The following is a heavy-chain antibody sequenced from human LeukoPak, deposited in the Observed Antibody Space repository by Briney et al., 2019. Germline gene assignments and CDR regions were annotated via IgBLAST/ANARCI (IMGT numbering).Heavy chain of an antibody. J-gene: IGHJ4*02. D-gene: IGHD3-22*01. CDR2: INPSGGST. CDR3: ARDTADSSGYPY. Sequence: MGIINPSGGSTSYAQKFQGRVTMTRDTSTSTVYMELSSLRSEDTAVYYCARDTADSSGYPYWGQGTLVTVSS. V-gene: IGHV1-46*01.